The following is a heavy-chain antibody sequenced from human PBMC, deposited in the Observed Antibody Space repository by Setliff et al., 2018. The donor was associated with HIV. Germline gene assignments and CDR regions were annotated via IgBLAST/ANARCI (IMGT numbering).Heavy chain of an antibody. J-gene: IGHJ4*02. V-gene: IGHV4-39*07. CDR1: GGSISSTNYY. Sequence: KPSETLSLTCTVSGGSISSTNYYWGWIRQTPGKGLEWIGSIYYSGTTYYNPSLKSRVRISVDTSKNQFSLKLSSVTAADMAVYYCARTRWGAPVDYWGQGILVTVSS. D-gene: IGHD3-16*01. CDR3: ARTRWGAPVDY. CDR2: IYYSGTT.